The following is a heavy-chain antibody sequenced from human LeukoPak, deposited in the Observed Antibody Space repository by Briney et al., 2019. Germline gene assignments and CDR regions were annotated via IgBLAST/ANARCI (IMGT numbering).Heavy chain of an antibody. Sequence: ASVKVSCKASGYTFTGYYMHWVRQAPGQGLEWLGWINPNSGGTNYAQKFQGRVTMTRDTSISTAYMELSRLRSDDTAVYYCARAHYGSGSYPTLSRLNYFDYWGQGTLVTVSS. CDR3: ARAHYGSGSYPTLSRLNYFDY. V-gene: IGHV1-2*02. CDR1: GYTFTGYY. J-gene: IGHJ4*02. CDR2: INPNSGGT. D-gene: IGHD3-10*01.